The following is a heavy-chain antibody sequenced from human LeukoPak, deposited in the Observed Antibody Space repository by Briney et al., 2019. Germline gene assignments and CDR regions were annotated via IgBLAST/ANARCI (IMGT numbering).Heavy chain of an antibody. V-gene: IGHV4-4*07. CDR1: GGSISSYY. CDR2: ICTSGSI. Sequence: PSETLSLTCTVSGGSISSYYWSWIRQPAGKGLEWIGRICTSGSINYNPSLKSRVTMSVDTSKNQFSLKLSSVTAADTAVYYCARRRERRRTNRFDYFDYWGQGALVAVSS. CDR3: ARRRERRRTNRFDYFDY. J-gene: IGHJ4*02. D-gene: IGHD1-1*01.